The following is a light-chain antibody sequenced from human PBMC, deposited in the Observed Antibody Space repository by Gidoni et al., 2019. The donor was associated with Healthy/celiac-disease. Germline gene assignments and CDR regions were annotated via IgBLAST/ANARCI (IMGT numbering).Light chain of an antibody. CDR3: QQSYSTPPYT. CDR2: AAS. Sequence: DIQMTQSPSSLSASVGDRVTITCRASQSISSYLNWYQQKPGKAPKLLIYAASSLQSGVPSRFSGSGSGTDFTLTINSLQPEDFATYYCQQSYSTPPYTFXQXTKLEIK. V-gene: IGKV1-39*01. CDR1: QSISSY. J-gene: IGKJ2*01.